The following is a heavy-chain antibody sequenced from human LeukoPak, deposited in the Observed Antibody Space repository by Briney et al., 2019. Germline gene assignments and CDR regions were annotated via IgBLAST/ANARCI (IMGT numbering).Heavy chain of an antibody. CDR3: ARDRGHFVFSWFDP. CDR1: GFTFSSYG. Sequence: GRSLRLSCAASGFTFSSYGMHWVRQAPGKGLEWVAVISYDGSNKYYADSVKGRFTISRDNSKNTLYLQMNSLRAEDTAVYYCARDRGHFVFSWFDPWGQGTLVTVSS. CDR2: ISYDGSNK. J-gene: IGHJ5*02. V-gene: IGHV3-30*03. D-gene: IGHD6-6*01.